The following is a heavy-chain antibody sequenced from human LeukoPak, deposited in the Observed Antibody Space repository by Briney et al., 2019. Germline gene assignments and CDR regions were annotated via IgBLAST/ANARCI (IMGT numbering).Heavy chain of an antibody. V-gene: IGHV4-59*01. CDR1: GASISSDY. D-gene: IGHD4-17*01. J-gene: IGHJ3*02. Sequence: SETLSLTCTVSGASISSDYWTWIRQSPGKGLECIAYIYYTGSTNYNPSLKSRVTISVDTSKNQFSLKLSSVTAADTAMYYCARGPYGDYAGGAFDIWAKGQGSPSLQ. CDR3: ARGPYGDYAGGAFDI. CDR2: IYYTGST.